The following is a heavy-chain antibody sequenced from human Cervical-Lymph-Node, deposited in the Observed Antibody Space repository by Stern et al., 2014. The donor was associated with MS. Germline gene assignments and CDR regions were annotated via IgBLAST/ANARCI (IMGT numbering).Heavy chain of an antibody. V-gene: IGHV4-30-4*01. CDR3: ARGEISRYYYYFDD. CDR2: IYYIGST. D-gene: IGHD3-22*01. Sequence: QVQLQESGPGLVKPSQTLSLTCNVSGDSISSGDNYWSWIRQSPGKGLEWIGYIYYIGSTFYNPSLKSRVSISVDTSQNQFSLSLSSVTAADTSVYYCARGEISRYYYYFDDWGQGTLVTVSS. CDR1: GDSISSGDNY. J-gene: IGHJ4*02.